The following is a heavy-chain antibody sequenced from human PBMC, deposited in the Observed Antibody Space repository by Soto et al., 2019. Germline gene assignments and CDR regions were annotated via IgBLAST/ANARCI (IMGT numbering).Heavy chain of an antibody. CDR2: IFYSGST. J-gene: IGHJ5*02. D-gene: IGHD2-15*01. V-gene: IGHV4-39*01. Sequence: QLQLQESGPGLVKPSETLSLTCTVSSGSISSTIYSWDWIRQPPGKGLEWIGSIFYSGSTYYNPSLKSRVTISVDTSKNQFSLPLTSVTAADTAVYYCARQCRGVTCHWFVPWGQGTLVTVSS. CDR3: ARQCRGVTCHWFVP. CDR1: SGSISSTIYS.